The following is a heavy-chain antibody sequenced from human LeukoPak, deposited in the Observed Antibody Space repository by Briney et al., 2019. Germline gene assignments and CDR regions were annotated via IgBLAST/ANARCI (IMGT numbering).Heavy chain of an antibody. Sequence: TSKTLSLTCTVSGGSIDNYFWNWIRQTPGKGLEWIGYIYYTGRTEYNSALRSRVTISLDTPNNQFSLKLTSMSAADTAMYYCTRLSCNGGSCYDDDWGKGTTVTVSS. J-gene: IGHJ6*04. CDR3: TRLSCNGGSCYDDD. V-gene: IGHV4-59*01. CDR2: IYYTGRT. CDR1: GGSIDNYF. D-gene: IGHD2-15*01.